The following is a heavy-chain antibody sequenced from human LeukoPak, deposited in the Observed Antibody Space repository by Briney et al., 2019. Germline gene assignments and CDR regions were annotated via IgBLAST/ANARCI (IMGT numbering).Heavy chain of an antibody. D-gene: IGHD1-26*01. V-gene: IGHV4-59*08. CDR3: ARVSGSYQDYYFDY. J-gene: IGHJ4*02. CDR1: GGSISSYY. CDR2: VYYSGST. Sequence: ETLSLTCTVSGGSISSYYWSWIRQPPGKGLEWIGYVYYSGSTNYNPSLKSRVTISVDTSKNQFSLKLSSVTAADTAVYYCARVSGSYQDYYFDYWGQGTLVTVSS.